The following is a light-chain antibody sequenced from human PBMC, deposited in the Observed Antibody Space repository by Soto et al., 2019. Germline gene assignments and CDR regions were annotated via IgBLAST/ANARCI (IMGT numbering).Light chain of an antibody. Sequence: QSVLTQPASVSGSPGQSITISCTGTSSDVGGYNYVSWYQHHPGKAPKLMIYDVTNRPSGVSNRFSGSKSGNTASLTISGLQAEDEADYYCTSYTTSSPYLVFGGGTQLTFL. CDR3: TSYTTSSPYLV. CDR2: DVT. CDR1: SSDVGGYNY. V-gene: IGLV2-14*03. J-gene: IGLJ3*02.